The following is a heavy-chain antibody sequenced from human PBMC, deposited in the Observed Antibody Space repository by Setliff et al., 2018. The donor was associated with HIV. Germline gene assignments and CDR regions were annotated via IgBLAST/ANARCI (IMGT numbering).Heavy chain of an antibody. Sequence: SETLSLTCTVSDYSINSDYYWGWIRQPPGKGLEWIGSAYHSGITYYNPSLRSRVSISVDTSTNQFSLSLASVTAADTAVYYCTRRFEKWLAFDYWGQGTLVTVSS. CDR1: DYSINSDYY. CDR3: TRRFEKWLAFDY. CDR2: AYHSGIT. D-gene: IGHD6-19*01. V-gene: IGHV4-38-2*02. J-gene: IGHJ4*02.